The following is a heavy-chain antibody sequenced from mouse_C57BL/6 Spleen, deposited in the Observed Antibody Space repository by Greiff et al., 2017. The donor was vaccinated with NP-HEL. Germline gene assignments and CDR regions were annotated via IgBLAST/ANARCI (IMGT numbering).Heavy chain of an antibody. J-gene: IGHJ4*01. V-gene: IGHV1-55*01. CDR1: GYTFTSYW. Sequence: VKLQESGAELVKPGASVKMSCKASGYTFTSYWITWVKQRPGQGLEWIGDIYPGSGSTNYNEKFKSKATLTVDTSSSTAYMQLSSLTSEDSAVYYCARPSDYYGKGAMDYWGQGTSVTVSS. D-gene: IGHD1-1*01. CDR3: ARPSDYYGKGAMDY. CDR2: IYPGSGST.